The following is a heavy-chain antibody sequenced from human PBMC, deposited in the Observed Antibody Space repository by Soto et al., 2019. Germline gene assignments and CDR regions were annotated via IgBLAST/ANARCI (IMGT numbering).Heavy chain of an antibody. J-gene: IGHJ4*02. CDR2: IYHSGST. CDR1: GGSISSSNW. D-gene: IGHD3-3*01. V-gene: IGHV4-4*02. Sequence: LSLTCAVSGGSISSSNWWSWVRQPPGKGLEWIGEIYHSGSTNYNPSLKSRVTISVDKSKNQFSLKLNSVTAADTAVYYCASGFWSGYYLDYWGQGTLVTVSS. CDR3: ASGFWSGYYLDY.